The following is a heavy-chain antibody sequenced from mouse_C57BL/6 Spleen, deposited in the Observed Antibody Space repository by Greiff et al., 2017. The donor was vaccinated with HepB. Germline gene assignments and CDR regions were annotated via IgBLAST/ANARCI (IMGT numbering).Heavy chain of an antibody. CDR1: GYTFTSYW. CDR2: IDPSDSYT. D-gene: IGHD1-1*01. CDR3: ARRDYGSSYGWFAY. V-gene: IGHV1-69*01. Sequence: VQLQQSGAELVMPGASVKLSCKASGYTFTSYWMHWVKQRPGQGLEWIGEIDPSDSYTNYNQKFKGKSTLTVDKSSSTAYMQLSSLTSEDSAVYYCARRDYGSSYGWFAYWGQGTLVTVSA. J-gene: IGHJ3*01.